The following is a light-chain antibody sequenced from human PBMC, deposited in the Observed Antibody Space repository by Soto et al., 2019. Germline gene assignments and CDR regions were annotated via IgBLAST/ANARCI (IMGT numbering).Light chain of an antibody. Sequence: DIVMTQSPDSLAVSLGERATINCKSSQSVLYSSNNKNYLAWYQQKPGQPPKLLIYWASTRESGVTDRFSGSGSGTDFTLTISSLQAEDVAVYYCQQYYRPWTFGQGTTVEIK. J-gene: IGKJ1*01. CDR1: QSVLYSSNNKNY. CDR2: WAS. CDR3: QQYYRPWT. V-gene: IGKV4-1*01.